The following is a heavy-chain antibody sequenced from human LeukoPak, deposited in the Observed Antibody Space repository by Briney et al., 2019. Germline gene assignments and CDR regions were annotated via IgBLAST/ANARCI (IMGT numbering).Heavy chain of an antibody. CDR2: IWYDGSNK. CDR1: GFTFSSYG. J-gene: IGHJ5*02. CDR3: ARDNWNYTGNWFDP. V-gene: IGHV3-33*08. Sequence: PGRSLRLSCAASGFTFSSYGMHWVRQAPGKGLEWVAVIWYDGSNKYYADSVKGRFTISRDNSKNTLYLQMNSLRAEDTAVYYCARDNWNYTGNWFDPWGQGTLVTVSS. D-gene: IGHD1-7*01.